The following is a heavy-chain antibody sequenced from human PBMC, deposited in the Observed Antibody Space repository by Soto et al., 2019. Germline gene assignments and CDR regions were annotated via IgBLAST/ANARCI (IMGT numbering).Heavy chain of an antibody. J-gene: IGHJ6*02. CDR2: ISYDGSNK. CDR1: GFTFSSYA. V-gene: IGHV3-30-3*01. CDR3: ARGYYYDSSGYYYNILGMDV. Sequence: QVQLVESGGGVVQPGRSLRLSCAASGFTFSSYAMHWVRQAPGKGLEWVAVISYDGSNKYYADSVKGRFTISRDNSKNTLYLQMNSQRAEDTAVYYCARGYYYDSSGYYYNILGMDVWGQGTTVTVSS. D-gene: IGHD3-22*01.